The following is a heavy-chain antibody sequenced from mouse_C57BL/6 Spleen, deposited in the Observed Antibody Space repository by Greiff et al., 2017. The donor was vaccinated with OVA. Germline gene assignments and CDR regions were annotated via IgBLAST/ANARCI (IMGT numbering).Heavy chain of an antibody. Sequence: VQLQQSGPELVKPGASVKISCKASGYAFSSSWMNWVKQRPGKGLEWIGRIYPGAGDTNYNGKFTGKATLTADKSSSTAYMQLSSLTSEDSAVDFCARGHYCGSSYDFDYWGQGTTLTVSS. V-gene: IGHV1-82*01. J-gene: IGHJ2*01. CDR2: IYPGAGDT. CDR3: ARGHYCGSSYDFDY. D-gene: IGHD1-1*01. CDR1: GYAFSSSW.